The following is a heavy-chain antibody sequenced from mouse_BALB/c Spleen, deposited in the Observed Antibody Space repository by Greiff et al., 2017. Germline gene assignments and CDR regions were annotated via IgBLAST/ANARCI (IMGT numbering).Heavy chain of an antibody. Sequence: QVQLKQSGAELVRPGALVKLSCKASGYTFTSYTMHWVKQRPGQGLEWIGYINPSSGYTNYNQKFKDKATLTADKSSSTAYMQLSSLTSEDSAVYYCARGRDDYGRQGIPYAMDYWGQGTSVTVSS. CDR3: ARGRDDYGRQGIPYAMDY. CDR2: INPSSGYT. J-gene: IGHJ4*01. D-gene: IGHD2-4*01. V-gene: IGHV1S26*01. CDR1: GYTFTSYT.